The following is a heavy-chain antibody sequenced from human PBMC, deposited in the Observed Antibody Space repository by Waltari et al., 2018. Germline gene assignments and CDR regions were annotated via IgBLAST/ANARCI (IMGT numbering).Heavy chain of an antibody. V-gene: IGHV3-30*18. Sequence: QVQLVESGGGVVQPGRSLRLSCAASGFTFRSYGMHWVHQAPGKGLEWVAVISYDGSNKYYADSVKGRFTISRDNSKNTLYLQMNSLRAEDTAVYYCAKGELRYFDWLSDYWGQGTLVTVSS. J-gene: IGHJ4*02. CDR2: ISYDGSNK. CDR3: AKGELRYFDWLSDY. CDR1: GFTFRSYG. D-gene: IGHD3-9*01.